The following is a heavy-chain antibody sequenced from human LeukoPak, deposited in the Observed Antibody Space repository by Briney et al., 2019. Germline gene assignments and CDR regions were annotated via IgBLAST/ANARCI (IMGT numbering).Heavy chain of an antibody. Sequence: ASVKASCKASGYTFTGYYMHWVRQAPSQELEWMGWINPNSGGTNYAQKSQGRVTLTRDTSINTAYMELSSLRSEDTAVYYCARVAVRTDPMDVWGKGTTVTISS. CDR3: ARVAVRTDPMDV. D-gene: IGHD3-10*01. CDR2: INPNSGGT. J-gene: IGHJ6*04. V-gene: IGHV1-2*02. CDR1: GYTFTGYY.